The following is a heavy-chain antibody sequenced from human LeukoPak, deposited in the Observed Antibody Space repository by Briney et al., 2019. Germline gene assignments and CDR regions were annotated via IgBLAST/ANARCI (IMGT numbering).Heavy chain of an antibody. D-gene: IGHD1-26*01. CDR2: IAISGTYI. CDR3: TRDLSATARAYDY. Sequence: GGSLTLSCAASGFILSDYNMNWVRQAPGKGLEWVSFIAISGTYITYADSVKGRFTISRDHAKNSLYLQMNSLRVEDTAVYYCTRDLSATARAYDYWGQGTLVTVSS. J-gene: IGHJ4*02. V-gene: IGHV3-21*01. CDR1: GFILSDYN.